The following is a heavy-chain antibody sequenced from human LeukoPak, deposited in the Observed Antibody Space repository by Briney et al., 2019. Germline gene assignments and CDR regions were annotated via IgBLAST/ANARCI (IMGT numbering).Heavy chain of an antibody. Sequence: ASVKLSCKASGYTFSGYNMHWVRQAPGQGLEWMGWINPNNGDTNYAQKFQGRVSMTRDTSISTAYLELSRLTSDDTADYYCAKGLFGVLTDSLNWFDPWGQGTLVTVSS. D-gene: IGHD3-9*01. CDR1: GYTFSGYN. CDR3: AKGLFGVLTDSLNWFDP. J-gene: IGHJ5*02. V-gene: IGHV1-2*02. CDR2: INPNNGDT.